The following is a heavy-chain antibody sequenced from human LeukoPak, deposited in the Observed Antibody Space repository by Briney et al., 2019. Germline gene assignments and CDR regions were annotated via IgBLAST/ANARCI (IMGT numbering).Heavy chain of an antibody. V-gene: IGHV3-48*03. D-gene: IGHD2-21*02. CDR2: ISDVGDTQ. CDR1: EFTFSSFE. CDR3: ARDRSKVTAYDDALDI. Sequence: GGSLRLSCVASEFTFSSFELNWVRQAPGKGLEWISYISDVGDTQHYADSVKGRFTISRDNARNSLFLQMNSLTTEDTGVYYCARDRSKVTAYDDALDIWGQGTMVIVSS. J-gene: IGHJ3*02.